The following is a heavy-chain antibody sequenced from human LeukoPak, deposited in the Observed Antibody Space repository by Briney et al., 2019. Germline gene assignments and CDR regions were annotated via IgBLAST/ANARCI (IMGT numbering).Heavy chain of an antibody. J-gene: IGHJ4*02. CDR3: ARGGEQHVSSDPGSFDY. Sequence: PGGSLRLSCAASGFTFSSYDMHWVRQATGKGLEWVSAIGTAGDTYYPGSVKGRFTISRENAKNSLYLQMNSLRAGDTAVYYCARGGEQHVSSDPGSFDYWGQGTLVTVSS. CDR2: IGTAGDT. CDR1: GFTFSSYD. D-gene: IGHD6-6*01. V-gene: IGHV3-13*01.